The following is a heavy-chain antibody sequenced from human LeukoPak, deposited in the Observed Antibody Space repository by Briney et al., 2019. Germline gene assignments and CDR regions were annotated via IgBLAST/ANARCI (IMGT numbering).Heavy chain of an antibody. CDR2: IWYDGSNK. Sequence: GGSLRLSCAASGFTFSSYGMHWFRQAPGKGLEWVAVIWYDGSNKYYADSVKGRFTISRDNSKNTLYLQMNSLRAEDTAVYYCARDSVVTLALDYWGQGTLVTVSS. CDR1: GFTFSSYG. CDR3: ARDSVVTLALDY. V-gene: IGHV3-33*01. J-gene: IGHJ4*02. D-gene: IGHD4-23*01.